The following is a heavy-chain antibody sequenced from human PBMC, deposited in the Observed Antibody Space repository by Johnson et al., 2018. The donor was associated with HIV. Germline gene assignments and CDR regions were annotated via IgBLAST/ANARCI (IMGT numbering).Heavy chain of an antibody. CDR3: AGGRGFGGPGSPGAFDI. CDR1: GFTFDEFDDYG. CDR2: INWNGGST. D-gene: IGHD3-10*01. J-gene: IGHJ3*02. V-gene: IGHV3-20*04. Sequence: VQLVESGGGVVRPGGSLRLSCAASGFTFDEFDDYGMSWVRQAPGKGLEWVSGINWNGGSTGYADSVKGRFTISRDNAKNSLYLQMNSLRAEDTALYYCAGGRGFGGPGSPGAFDIWGQGTMVTVSS.